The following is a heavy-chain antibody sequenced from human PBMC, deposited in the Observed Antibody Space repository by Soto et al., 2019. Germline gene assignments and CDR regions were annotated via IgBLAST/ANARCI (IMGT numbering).Heavy chain of an antibody. J-gene: IGHJ4*02. Sequence: PSETLSLTCTVSGGSISSGDYYWSWIRQPPGKGLEWIGYIYYSGSTYYKPSLKSRVTISVDTSKNQFSLKLSSVTAADTAVYNWARNSDYGGNSEADYWGQGTLVTVSS. D-gene: IGHD4-17*01. V-gene: IGHV4-30-4*01. CDR1: GGSISSGDYY. CDR2: IYYSGST. CDR3: ARNSDYGGNSEADY.